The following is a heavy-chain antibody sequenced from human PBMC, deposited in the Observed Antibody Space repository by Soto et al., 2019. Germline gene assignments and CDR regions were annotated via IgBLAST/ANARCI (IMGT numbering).Heavy chain of an antibody. J-gene: IGHJ6*02. V-gene: IGHV1-3*01. CDR1: GYTFTSYA. D-gene: IGHD6-19*01. CDR3: ARSRLYSSGWYRSYGVDG. Sequence: ASVKVSCKASGYTFTSYAMHWVRQAPGQRLEWMGWINAGNGNTKYSQKFQGRVTITRDTSASTAYMELSSLRSEDTAVYYCARSRLYSSGWYRSYGVDGWGQGTTVTVSS. CDR2: INAGNGNT.